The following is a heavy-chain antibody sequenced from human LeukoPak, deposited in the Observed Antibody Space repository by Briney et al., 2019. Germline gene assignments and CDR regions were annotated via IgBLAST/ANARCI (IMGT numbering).Heavy chain of an antibody. V-gene: IGHV1-3*01. Sequence: ASVKVSCKASGYTFTSYAMHWVRQAPGQRLEWMGWINAGNGNTKYSQKFQGRVTITRDTSASTAYMELSSLRSEDTAVYYCARAGSSSWYAFDIWGQGTMVTVSS. D-gene: IGHD6-13*01. J-gene: IGHJ3*02. CDR1: GYTFTSYA. CDR3: ARAGSSSWYAFDI. CDR2: INAGNGNT.